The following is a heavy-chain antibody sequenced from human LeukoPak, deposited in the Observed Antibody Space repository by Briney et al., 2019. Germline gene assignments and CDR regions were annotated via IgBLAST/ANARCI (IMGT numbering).Heavy chain of an antibody. CDR1: GGSISGYF. V-gene: IGHV4-4*07. CDR3: AREPTSGREPTSGRPLDY. J-gene: IGHJ4*02. Sequence: PSETLSLTCTVSGGSISGYFWTWIRQPAGKGLEWIGRVYSSGSNNYNPSLKSRVTISLATSKNHFSLNLTSVTAADTAVYYCAREPTSGREPTSGRPLDYWGQGTLVTVSS. D-gene: IGHD5-12*01. CDR2: VYSSGSN.